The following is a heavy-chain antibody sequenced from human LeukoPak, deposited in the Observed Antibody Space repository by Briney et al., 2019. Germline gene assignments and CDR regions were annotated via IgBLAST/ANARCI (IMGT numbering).Heavy chain of an antibody. CDR3: AKRLAPRGGDYSSY. D-gene: IGHD4-11*01. CDR1: GFTFSSYG. CDR2: IRYDGSNK. J-gene: IGHJ4*02. Sequence: PGGSLRLSCAASGFTFSSYGMHWVRQAPGKGLEWVAFIRYDGSNKYYADSVKGRFTISRDNSKNTLYLQMNSLRAEGTAVYYCAKRLAPRGGDYSSYWGQGTLVTVSS. V-gene: IGHV3-30*02.